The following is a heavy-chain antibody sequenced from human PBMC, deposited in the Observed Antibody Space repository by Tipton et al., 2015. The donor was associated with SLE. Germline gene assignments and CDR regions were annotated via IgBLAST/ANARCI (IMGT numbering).Heavy chain of an antibody. CDR3: ARHDYDDNGYYMHYFDY. CDR1: GGSISSSSYY. D-gene: IGHD3-22*01. J-gene: IGHJ4*02. V-gene: IGHV4-39*01. CDR2: MYHSGNT. Sequence: TLSLTCTVSGGSISSSSYYWGWIRQPPGKGLEWIGSMYHSGNTYHNPSLKSRVTVSVDTPRNQFSLKLSSVTAADTAVYYCARHDYDDNGYYMHYFDYWGQGILVTVSS.